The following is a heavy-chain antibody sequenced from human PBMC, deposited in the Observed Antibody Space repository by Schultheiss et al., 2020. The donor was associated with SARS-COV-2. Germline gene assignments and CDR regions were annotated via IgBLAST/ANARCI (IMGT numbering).Heavy chain of an antibody. CDR3: ARGWIAAIGPEY. Sequence: GGSLRLSCAASGFTFDDYAMHWVRQAPGKGLEWVSGISWNSGSIGYADSVKGRFTISRDNAKDTLYLQMNSLTVEDTAVYYCARGWIAAIGPEYWGQGTLVTVSS. V-gene: IGHV3-9*01. CDR1: GFTFDDYA. CDR2: ISWNSGSI. D-gene: IGHD6-13*01. J-gene: IGHJ4*02.